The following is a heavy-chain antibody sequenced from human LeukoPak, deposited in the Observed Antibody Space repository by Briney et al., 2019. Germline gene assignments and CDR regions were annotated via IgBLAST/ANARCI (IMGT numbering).Heavy chain of an antibody. D-gene: IGHD3-10*01. J-gene: IGHJ4*02. V-gene: IGHV3-66*01. CDR2: IYSGGST. CDR1: GFTVSSNY. CDR3: ARAYYGSGSPGDY. Sequence: PGGSLRLSCAASGFTVSSNYMSWVRQAPGKGLEWVSVIYSGGSTYYADSVKGRFTISRDNSKNTLYLQMNSLRAEDTAVYYCARAYYGSGSPGDYWGQGTLVTVSS.